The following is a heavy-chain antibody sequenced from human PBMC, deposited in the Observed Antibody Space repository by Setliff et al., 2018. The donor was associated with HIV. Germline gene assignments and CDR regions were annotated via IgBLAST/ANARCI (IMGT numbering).Heavy chain of an antibody. CDR1: GGSINSFY. J-gene: IGHJ5*02. CDR2: MSNSGST. D-gene: IGHD2-8*01. V-gene: IGHV4-39*01. CDR3: AGHKSGLQTLMTWFDP. Sequence: SETLSLTCTVSGGSINSFYWGWIRQTPGTGLEWIGSMSNSGSTYSNPTLKTRVTISVDRSKNQFSLKLSSVTAADTAVYYCAGHKSGLQTLMTWFDPWGQGTLVTVSS.